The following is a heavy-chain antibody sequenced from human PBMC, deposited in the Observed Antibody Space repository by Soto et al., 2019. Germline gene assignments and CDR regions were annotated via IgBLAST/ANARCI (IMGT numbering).Heavy chain of an antibody. V-gene: IGHV4-39*01. CDR2: IYYSGST. CDR3: ARQAAGPIYYYYYYGMDV. D-gene: IGHD6-25*01. CDR1: GGSISSSSYY. J-gene: IGHJ6*02. Sequence: PSETLSLTCTVSGGSISSSSYYWGWIRQPPGKGLEWIGSIYYSGSTYYNPSLKSRVTISVDTSKNQFSLKLSSVTAADTALYYCARQAAGPIYYYYYYGMDVWGQGTTVTVSS.